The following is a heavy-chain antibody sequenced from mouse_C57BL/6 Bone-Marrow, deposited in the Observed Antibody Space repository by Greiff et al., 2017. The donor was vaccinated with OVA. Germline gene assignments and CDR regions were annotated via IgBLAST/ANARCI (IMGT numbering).Heavy chain of an antibody. CDR3: AREGWLLRWCAY. V-gene: IGHV1-69*01. J-gene: IGHJ3*01. CDR1: GYTFTSYW. Sequence: VQLQQSGAELVMPGASVKLSCKASGYTFTSYWMHWVKQRPGQGLEWIGEIDPSDSYTNYNQKFKGKSTLTVDKSSSTAYMQLSSLTSEDSAVYYCAREGWLLRWCAYWGEETLVTVSA. D-gene: IGHD2-3*01. CDR2: IDPSDSYT.